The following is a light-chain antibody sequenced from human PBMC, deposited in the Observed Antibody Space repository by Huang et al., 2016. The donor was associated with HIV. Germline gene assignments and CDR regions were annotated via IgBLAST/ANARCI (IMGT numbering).Light chain of an antibody. J-gene: IGKJ3*01. V-gene: IGKV1-8*01. CDR3: QQYDIHPLT. CDR2: AAS. Sequence: IRMTQSPSSLSASTGDRVTITCRANQDINNFLALYQQKPGSVPKLLIYAASTLQSGVPSRCSGNGSGTDFTLTIGCLHSEDVATYYCQQYDIHPLTFGPGTRVDIK. CDR1: QDINNF.